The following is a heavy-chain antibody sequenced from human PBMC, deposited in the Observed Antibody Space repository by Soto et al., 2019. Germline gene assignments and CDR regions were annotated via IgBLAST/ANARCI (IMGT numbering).Heavy chain of an antibody. J-gene: IGHJ4*02. D-gene: IGHD3-16*01. Sequence: EVQLVESGGGLVQPGGSLRLSCAASGFTFSSYSMNWVRQAPGKGLEWVSYISSSSSTIYYADSVKGRFTISRDNAKNPLYLQMNSLRDEDTAVYYCARDLDPLGGGNDRGQGTLVTVSS. CDR2: ISSSSSTI. CDR3: ARDLDPLGGGND. CDR1: GFTFSSYS. V-gene: IGHV3-48*02.